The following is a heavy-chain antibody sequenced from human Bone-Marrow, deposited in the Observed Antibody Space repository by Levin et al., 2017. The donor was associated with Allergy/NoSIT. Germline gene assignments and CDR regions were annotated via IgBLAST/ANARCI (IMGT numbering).Heavy chain of an antibody. D-gene: IGHD2-15*01. J-gene: IGHJ4*02. Sequence: PGGSLRLSCAASGFTFSNYAMYWVRQAPGKGLEWVSTINGGGGGTYYADSVKGRFIISRDNSKNTLFLQMNSLRAEDAAVYYCAKDLGLVVAGSLDYWGQGALVTVS. V-gene: IGHV3-23*01. CDR3: AKDLGLVVAGSLDY. CDR1: GFTFSNYA. CDR2: INGGGGGT.